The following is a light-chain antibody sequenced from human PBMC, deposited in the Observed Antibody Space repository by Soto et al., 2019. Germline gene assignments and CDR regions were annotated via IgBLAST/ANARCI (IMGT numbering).Light chain of an antibody. CDR2: RAS. CDR3: LQYHNLWA. J-gene: IGKJ1*01. CDR1: QSVGSTY. V-gene: IGKV3-15*01. Sequence: EIVLTQSPGTLSLSPGERATLSCRASQSVGSTYLAWYQQRPGQAPRLLIYRASTRAPGIPARFSGSGSGTEFTLTISSLQSEDFTVYSCLQYHNLWAFGQGIKVDIK.